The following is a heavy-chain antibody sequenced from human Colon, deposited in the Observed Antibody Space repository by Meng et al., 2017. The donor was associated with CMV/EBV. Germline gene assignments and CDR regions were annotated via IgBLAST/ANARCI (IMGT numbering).Heavy chain of an antibody. CDR3: ARDLTVVRGVLDY. CDR1: GGSIRSSNW. J-gene: IGHJ4*02. CDR2: ILHSGNT. Sequence: VSGGSIRSSNWWSWVRQPPGKGLEWIGEILHSGNTNYNPSLKSRVTISVDKSRNQFSLKLSPVTAADTAVYYCARDLTVVRGVLDYWSQGTLVTVSS. D-gene: IGHD3-10*01. V-gene: IGHV4-4*02.